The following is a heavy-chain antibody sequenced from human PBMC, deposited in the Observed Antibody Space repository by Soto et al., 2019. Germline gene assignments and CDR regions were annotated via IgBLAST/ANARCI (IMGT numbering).Heavy chain of an antibody. CDR3: ARGAITIFGVVTYFDY. D-gene: IGHD3-3*01. CDR2: MNPNSGST. J-gene: IGHJ4*02. V-gene: IGHV1-8*01. Sequence: GASVKVSCKASGYTFTSYDINWVRQATGQGLEWMGWMNPNSGSTYYADSVKGRFTISRDNSKNTLYLQMNSLRAEDTAVYYCARGAITIFGVVTYFDYWGQGTLVTV. CDR1: GYTFTSYD.